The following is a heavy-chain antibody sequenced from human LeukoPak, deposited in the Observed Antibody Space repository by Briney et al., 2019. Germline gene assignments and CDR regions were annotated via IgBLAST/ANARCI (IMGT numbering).Heavy chain of an antibody. CDR2: ISAYNGNT. V-gene: IGHV1-18*01. CDR3: AGGIAVATTALDY. D-gene: IGHD6-19*01. CDR1: GFTFTSYS. Sequence: ASVKVPCKASGFTFTSYSITWVRQAPGQGLEWMGWISAYNGNTDYAQKLQGRVAMTTDISTGTVYMELSSLRSDDTAVYYCAGGIAVATTALDYWGQGTLVTVSS. J-gene: IGHJ4*02.